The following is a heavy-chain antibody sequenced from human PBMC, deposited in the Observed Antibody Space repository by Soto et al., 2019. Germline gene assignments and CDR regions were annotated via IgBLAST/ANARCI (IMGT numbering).Heavy chain of an antibody. J-gene: IGHJ3*02. Sequence: GASVKVSCNASGFTFTSSAVQWVRQARGQRLEWIGWIVVGSGNTNYAQKFQERVTITRDMSTSTAYMELSSLRSEDTAVYYCAAEQKTALDAFDIWGQGTMVTVSS. CDR2: IVVGSGNT. D-gene: IGHD2-21*02. CDR1: GFTFTSSA. V-gene: IGHV1-58*01. CDR3: AAEQKTALDAFDI.